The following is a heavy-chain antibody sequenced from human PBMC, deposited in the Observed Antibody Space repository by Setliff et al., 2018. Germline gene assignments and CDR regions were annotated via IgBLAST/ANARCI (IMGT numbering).Heavy chain of an antibody. D-gene: IGHD4-4*01. Sequence: SETLSLSCAASGFTFSNYAMSWIRQPPGKGLEWIGEINHSGSTNYNPSLKSRVTISVDTSKNQFSLKLSSVTAADTAVYYCARAYSYYYYYMDVWGKGTTVTVSS. V-gene: IGHV4-34*01. CDR2: INHSGST. CDR1: GFTFSNYA. CDR3: ARAYSYYYYYMDV. J-gene: IGHJ6*03.